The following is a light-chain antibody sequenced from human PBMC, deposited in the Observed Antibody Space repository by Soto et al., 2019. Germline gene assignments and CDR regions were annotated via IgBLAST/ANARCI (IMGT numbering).Light chain of an antibody. CDR1: SSNIGAGYD. CDR3: QAYDSSLSGSYV. J-gene: IGLJ1*01. Sequence: QSVLTQPPSVSGAPGQRVTISCTGSSSNIGAGYDVHWYQQLPGTAPKVLIYANRNRPSGVPDRFSGPRSATSASLAITGLQAQDEADYSCQAYDSSLSGSYVFGAGTQLTVL. CDR2: ANR. V-gene: IGLV1-40*01.